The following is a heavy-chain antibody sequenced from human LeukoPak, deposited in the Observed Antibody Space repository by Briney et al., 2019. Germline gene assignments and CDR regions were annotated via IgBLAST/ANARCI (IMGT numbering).Heavy chain of an antibody. V-gene: IGHV3-9*01. CDR1: GFTFDDYA. Sequence: PGGSLRLSCAASGFTFDDYAMHWVRQAPGKGLEWVSGISWNSGSIGYADSVKGRFTISRGNAKNSLYLQMNSLRAEDTALYYCAKDNYYDSSGYYPHWGQGTLVTVSS. CDR2: ISWNSGSI. J-gene: IGHJ4*02. CDR3: AKDNYYDSSGYYPH. D-gene: IGHD3-22*01.